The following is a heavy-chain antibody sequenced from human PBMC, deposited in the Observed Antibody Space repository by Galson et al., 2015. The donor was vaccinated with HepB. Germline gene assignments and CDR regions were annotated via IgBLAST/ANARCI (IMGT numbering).Heavy chain of an antibody. CDR3: AKDAYSYNQVLDPFDL. D-gene: IGHD5-18*01. V-gene: IGHV3-23*01. Sequence: SLRLSCAASGFTFSNYAMNWVRQAPGKGLEWVAHIGGSGGGTYYADSVRGRFTGSRDDSRNTSYLQMNSLRAEDTAIYHCAKDAYSYNQVLDPFDLWGQGTMVTVSS. J-gene: IGHJ3*01. CDR2: IGGSGGGT. CDR1: GFTFSNYA.